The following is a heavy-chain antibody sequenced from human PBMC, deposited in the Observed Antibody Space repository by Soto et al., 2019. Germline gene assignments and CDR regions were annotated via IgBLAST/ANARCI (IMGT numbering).Heavy chain of an antibody. CDR1: GYTFTSYD. J-gene: IGHJ3*02. CDR2: MNPNSGNT. D-gene: IGHD3-3*01. CDR3: ARGRYYDFWSGYFDAFDI. V-gene: IGHV1-8*01. Sequence: QVQLVQSGAEVKKPGASVKVSCKASGYTFTSYDINWVRQATGQGLEWMGWMNPNSGNTGYAQKFQGRVTMTRNTAISTAYMELSRLRSEDTAVYYCARGRYYDFWSGYFDAFDIWGQGTMVTVSS.